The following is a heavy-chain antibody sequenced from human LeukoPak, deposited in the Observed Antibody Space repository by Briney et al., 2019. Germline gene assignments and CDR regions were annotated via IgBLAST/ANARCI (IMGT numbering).Heavy chain of an antibody. CDR2: MNPNSGNT. CDR1: GYTFTSYD. CDR3: ARGHYYGSGSYYTYFDY. D-gene: IGHD3-10*01. Sequence: GASVKVSCKASGYTFTSYDINWVRQATGQGLEWMGWMNPNSGNTGYAQKFQGRVTMTRNTSISTAYMELSSLRSDDTAVYYCARGHYYGSGSYYTYFDYWGQGTLVTVSS. V-gene: IGHV1-8*01. J-gene: IGHJ4*02.